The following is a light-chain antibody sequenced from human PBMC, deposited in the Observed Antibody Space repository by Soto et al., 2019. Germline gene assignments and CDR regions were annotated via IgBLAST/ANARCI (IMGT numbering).Light chain of an antibody. CDR2: SDD. Sequence: QSALTQPPSLSGTPGQRVTISCSGRNSNIGRYSVNWYQHFPGTAPKILIYSDDERPSGVPDRFSGSKSGTSASLAISGLQSEDEAEYYCAAWDDNLNGPLFGGGTQLTVL. V-gene: IGLV1-44*01. CDR3: AAWDDNLNGPL. J-gene: IGLJ7*01. CDR1: NSNIGRYS.